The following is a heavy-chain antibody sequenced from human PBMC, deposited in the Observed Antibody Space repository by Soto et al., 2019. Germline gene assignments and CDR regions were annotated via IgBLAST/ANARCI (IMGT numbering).Heavy chain of an antibody. V-gene: IGHV1-69*13. CDR3: ARVNAYDSSGYYLRNAFDI. J-gene: IGHJ3*02. CDR1: GCTFSSYA. Sequence: GASVKVSCKASGCTFSSYAISCVRQAPGQVLEWMGGIIPIFGTANYAQKFQGRVTITADESTSTAYMELSSLRSEDTAVYYCARVNAYDSSGYYLRNAFDIWGQGTMVTVSS. CDR2: IIPIFGTA. D-gene: IGHD3-22*01.